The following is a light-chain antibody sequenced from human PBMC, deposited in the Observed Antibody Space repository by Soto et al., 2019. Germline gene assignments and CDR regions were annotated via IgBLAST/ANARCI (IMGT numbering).Light chain of an antibody. Sequence: QSALTQPTSVSGSPGQSITISCTGTSSDVGGYDFVSWFQQEPGKAPKLMIYDVNYRPSGISPRFSGSKSGNTAPLTISGLQPEDEADYYCCSYAGRSAPYVFGPGTKLTVL. J-gene: IGLJ1*01. CDR3: CSYAGRSAPYV. CDR2: DVN. CDR1: SSDVGGYDF. V-gene: IGLV2-14*01.